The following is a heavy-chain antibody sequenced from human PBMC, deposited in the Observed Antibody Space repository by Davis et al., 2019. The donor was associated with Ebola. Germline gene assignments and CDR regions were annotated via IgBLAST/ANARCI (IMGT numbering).Heavy chain of an antibody. CDR3: ARDRAVTTSGLYNWFDP. CDR1: GGSISSGSYY. J-gene: IGHJ5*02. Sequence: SETLSLTCTVSGGSISSGSYYWSWIRQPAGKGLEWIGHIYTSGSTNHNPSLKSRVTISVDTSKNQFSLKLSSVTAADTAVYYCARDRAVTTSGLYNWFDPWGQGTLVTVSS. V-gene: IGHV4-61*09. CDR2: IYTSGST. D-gene: IGHD4-17*01.